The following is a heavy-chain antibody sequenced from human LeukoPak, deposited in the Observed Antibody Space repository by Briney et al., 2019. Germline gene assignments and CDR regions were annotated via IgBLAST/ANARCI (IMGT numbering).Heavy chain of an antibody. J-gene: IGHJ4*02. V-gene: IGHV3-7*03. CDR1: GFPFSSYW. CDR3: ARDQYDTWSRRGNFDS. D-gene: IGHD3-3*01. CDR2: IKQDGSKK. Sequence: GGSLRLSCVASGFPFSSYWMTWVRQAPGKGLEWVANIKQDGSKKSYVDSVKGRFTISRDNTKNSLYLQMNSLRVEDTAVFYCARDQYDTWSRRGNFDSWGQGTLVIVSS.